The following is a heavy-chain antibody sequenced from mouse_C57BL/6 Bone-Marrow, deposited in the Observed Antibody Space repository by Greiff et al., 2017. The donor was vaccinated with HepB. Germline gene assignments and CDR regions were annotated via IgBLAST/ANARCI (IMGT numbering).Heavy chain of an antibody. CDR2: IDPSDSYT. CDR3: ARRDLGWYFDV. CDR1: GYTFTSYW. J-gene: IGHJ1*03. V-gene: IGHV1-69*01. Sequence: QVQLQQPGAELVMPGASVKLSCKASGYTFTSYWMHWVKQRPGQGLEWIGEIDPSDSYTNYNQKFKGKSTLTVDKSSSTAYMQLSSLTSEDSAVYYCARRDLGWYFDVWGTGTTVTVSS.